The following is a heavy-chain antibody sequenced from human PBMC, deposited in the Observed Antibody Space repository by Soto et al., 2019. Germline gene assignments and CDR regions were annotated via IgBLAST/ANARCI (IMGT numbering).Heavy chain of an antibody. CDR3: ARAVTPGHYYYYGMDV. CDR1: GGTFNSYA. Sequence: SVKVSCKASGGTFNSYAISWVRQAPGQGLEWMGGIIPIFGTANYAQKFQGRVTITADESTSTAYMELSSLRSEDTAVYYCARAVTPGHYYYYGMDVWGQGTTVTVSS. V-gene: IGHV1-69*13. J-gene: IGHJ6*02. D-gene: IGHD2-2*01. CDR2: IIPIFGTA.